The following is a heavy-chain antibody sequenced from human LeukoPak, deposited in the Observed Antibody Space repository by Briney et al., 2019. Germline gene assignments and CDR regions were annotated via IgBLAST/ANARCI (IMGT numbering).Heavy chain of an antibody. V-gene: IGHV3-30*18. CDR2: ISYDGANK. D-gene: IGHD6-13*01. CDR1: GFPFRSYG. Sequence: GRSLRLSCAASGFPFRSYGMHWVRQAPGKGLEWVSFISYDGANKYYADSVKGRFTISRDNSKNTLYVQMNSLRGDDTGMYFCAKDSSSSNYYYGLDVWDQGTTVTVSS. J-gene: IGHJ6*02. CDR3: AKDSSSSNYYYGLDV.